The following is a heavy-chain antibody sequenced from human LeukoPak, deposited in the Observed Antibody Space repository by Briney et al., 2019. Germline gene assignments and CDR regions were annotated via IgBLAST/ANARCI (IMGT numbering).Heavy chain of an antibody. V-gene: IGHV1-69*05. CDR3: ARDSTRFPARGPHSYDAFDL. J-gene: IGHJ3*01. Sequence: ASVKVSCKASGGTFSSYAISWVRQAPGQGLEWMGGNIPIFGTANYAQKFQGRVTMTRDMSTSTVYMELSSLRSEDTALYYCARDSTRFPARGPHSYDAFDLWGQGTMVTVSS. D-gene: IGHD3-10*01. CDR1: GGTFSSYA. CDR2: NIPIFGTA.